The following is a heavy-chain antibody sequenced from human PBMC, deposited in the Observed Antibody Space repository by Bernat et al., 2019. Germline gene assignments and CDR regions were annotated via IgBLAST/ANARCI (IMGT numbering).Heavy chain of an antibody. D-gene: IGHD3-22*01. CDR2: ISYDGSNK. V-gene: IGHV3-30*03. CDR1: GFTFSSYG. J-gene: IGHJ3*02. CDR3: ARDYYDSSGTDAFDI. Sequence: QVQLVESGGGVVQPGRSLRLSCAASGFTFSSYGMHWVRQAPGKGLEWVAVISYDGSNKYYADSVKGRFTISRDNSKNTLYLQMNSLRAEDTAVYYCARDYYDSSGTDAFDIWGQGTMVTVSS.